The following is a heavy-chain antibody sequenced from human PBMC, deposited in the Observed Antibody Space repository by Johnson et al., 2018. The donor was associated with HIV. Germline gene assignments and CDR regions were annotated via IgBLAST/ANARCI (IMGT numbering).Heavy chain of an antibody. V-gene: IGHV3-30*02. CDR3: ARGGSIAARREAFDI. Sequence: QVQLVESGGGVVQPGGSLRFSCAASGFSFSSYGMHWVRQAPGKGLEWVAFIQYDGSNKYYADSVKGRFTISRDNSKNTLYLQMNSLRAEDTAVYYCARGGSIAARREAFDIWGQGTMVTVSS. CDR1: GFSFSSYG. D-gene: IGHD6-6*01. J-gene: IGHJ3*02. CDR2: IQYDGSNK.